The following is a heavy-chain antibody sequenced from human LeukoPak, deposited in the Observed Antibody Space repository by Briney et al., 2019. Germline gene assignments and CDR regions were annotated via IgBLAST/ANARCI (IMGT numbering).Heavy chain of an antibody. J-gene: IGHJ3*02. Sequence: GESLKISCKGSGYSFTSYWIGWVRQMPGKGLEWMGTIYPGDSDTRYSPSFQGQVTISADKSISTAYLQWSSLKASDTAMYYCASYYYDSSGYESAPDAFDIWGQGTMVTVSS. CDR2: IYPGDSDT. CDR3: ASYYYDSSGYESAPDAFDI. D-gene: IGHD3-22*01. CDR1: GYSFTSYW. V-gene: IGHV5-51*01.